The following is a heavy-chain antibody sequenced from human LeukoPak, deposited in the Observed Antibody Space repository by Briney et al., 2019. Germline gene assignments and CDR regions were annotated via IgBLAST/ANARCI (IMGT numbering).Heavy chain of an antibody. D-gene: IGHD2-2*01. CDR1: GYSISSGRY. Sequence: SETLSLTCAVSGYSISSGRYWGWIRQPPGKGLEWIGSVYHSGTTYYNPSLKSRLTISVDTSNNQFSLNLRSVTAADTAVYYCARSLSTAGFDFWGQGTLVTVSS. CDR2: VYHSGTT. CDR3: ARSLSTAGFDF. V-gene: IGHV4-38-2*01. J-gene: IGHJ4*02.